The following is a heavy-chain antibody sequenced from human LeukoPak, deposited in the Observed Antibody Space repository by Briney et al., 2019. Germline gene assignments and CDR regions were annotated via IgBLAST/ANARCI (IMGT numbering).Heavy chain of an antibody. D-gene: IGHD3-22*01. V-gene: IGHV4-34*01. CDR2: INHSGST. Sequence: PSETLSLTCAVYGGSFSGYYWSWIRQPPGKGLEWIGVINHSGSTNYNPSLRSRVTISVDTSKNQFSLKLSSVTAADTAVYYCASATTYYYDSSGYYRKWGQGTLVTVSS. CDR3: ASATTYYYDSSGYYRK. J-gene: IGHJ4*02. CDR1: GGSFSGYY.